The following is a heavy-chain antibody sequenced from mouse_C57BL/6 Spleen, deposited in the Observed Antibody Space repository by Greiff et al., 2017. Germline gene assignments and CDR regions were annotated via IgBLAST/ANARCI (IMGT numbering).Heavy chain of an antibody. CDR2: INPSNGGT. CDR3: ARAGYYDYDRDAMDY. J-gene: IGHJ4*01. V-gene: IGHV1-53*01. D-gene: IGHD2-4*01. CDR1: GYTFTSYW. Sequence: QVQLQQPGTELVKPGASVKLSCKASGYTFTSYWMHWVKQRPGQGLEWIGNINPSNGGTNYNEKFKSKATLTVDKSSSTAYMQLSSLTSEDSVVYYCARAGYYDYDRDAMDYWGQGTSVTVSS.